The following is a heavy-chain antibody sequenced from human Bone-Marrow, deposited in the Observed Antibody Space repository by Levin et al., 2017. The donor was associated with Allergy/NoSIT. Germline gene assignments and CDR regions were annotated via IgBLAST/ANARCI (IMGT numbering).Heavy chain of an antibody. J-gene: IGHJ6*02. CDR3: ARDKRQGNFYYYAMDV. CDR1: GFTFNDYA. V-gene: IGHV3-9*01. CDR2: ISWNSGRA. Sequence: SLKISCSASGFTFNDYAMHWVRQVPGKGLEWVSGISWNSGRADYAVSVRGRFTISRDDDKKSLFLQMNSLRLEDTALYYCARDKRQGNFYYYAMDVWGQGTMVTVSS. D-gene: IGHD6-25*01.